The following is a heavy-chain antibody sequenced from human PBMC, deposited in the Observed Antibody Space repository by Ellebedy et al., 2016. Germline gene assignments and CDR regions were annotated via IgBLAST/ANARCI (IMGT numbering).Heavy chain of an antibody. CDR3: ARLNYHYTSSCLDP. CDR1: GYTFTTYW. D-gene: IGHD6-13*01. CDR2: IYPGDSDT. J-gene: IGHJ5*02. V-gene: IGHV5-51*01. Sequence: GESLKISCKASGYTFTTYWIGWVRQMPGKGLEWMGFIYPGDSDTRYNPSFQGQVTISADKSISTAYLQWSSLKASDTAMYYCARLNYHYTSSCLDPWGQGTLVTVSS.